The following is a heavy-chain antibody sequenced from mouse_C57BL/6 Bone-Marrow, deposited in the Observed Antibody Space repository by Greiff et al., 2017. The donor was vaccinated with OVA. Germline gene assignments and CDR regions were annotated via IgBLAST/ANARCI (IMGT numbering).Heavy chain of an antibody. V-gene: IGHV1-39*01. CDR2: INPNYGTT. CDR3: ARYNGYYGYAMDY. J-gene: IGHJ4*01. D-gene: IGHD2-3*01. CDR1: GYSFTDYN. Sequence: VHVKQSGPELVKPGASVKISCKASGYSFTDYNMNWVKQSNGKSLEWIGVINPNYGTTSYNQKFKGKATLTVDQSSSTAYMQLNSLTSEDSAVYYCARYNGYYGYAMDYWGQGTSVTVSS.